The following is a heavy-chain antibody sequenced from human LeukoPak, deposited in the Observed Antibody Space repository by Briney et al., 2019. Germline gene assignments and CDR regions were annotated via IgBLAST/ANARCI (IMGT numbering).Heavy chain of an antibody. V-gene: IGHV4-34*01. J-gene: IGHJ3*02. Sequence: SETLSLTCAVYGGSFSGYYWSWIRQPPGKGPEWIGEINHSGSTNYNPSLKSRVTISVDMSKNQISLKLSSVTAADTAVYYCARKGARSRLGGFKHDTFDIWGQGTMVTVSS. CDR3: ARKGARSRLGGFKHDTFDI. CDR2: INHSGST. D-gene: IGHD6-25*01. CDR1: GGSFSGYY.